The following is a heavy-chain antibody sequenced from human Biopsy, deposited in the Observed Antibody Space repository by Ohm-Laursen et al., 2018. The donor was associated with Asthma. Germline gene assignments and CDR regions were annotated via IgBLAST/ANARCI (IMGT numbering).Heavy chain of an antibody. CDR2: IWYDGRKK. CDR1: GITFSTYG. Sequence: SSLRLSCSASGITFSTYGMHWVRQAPGKGLEWVSFIWYDGRKKTYADSVKGRFTISRDNSKNTLYLQMNSLRAEDTAVYYCARKIAARGGMGVWGQETTVTVSS. D-gene: IGHD6-6*01. V-gene: IGHV3-33*01. J-gene: IGHJ6*02. CDR3: ARKIAARGGMGV.